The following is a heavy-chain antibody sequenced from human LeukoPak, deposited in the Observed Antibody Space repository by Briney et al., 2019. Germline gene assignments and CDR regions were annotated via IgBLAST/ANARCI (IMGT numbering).Heavy chain of an antibody. CDR3: ARDGDYYPDEAFDI. D-gene: IGHD3-10*01. CDR1: GGSISSSSYY. CDR2: IYYSGST. Sequence: PSETLSLTCTVSGGSISSSSYYWGWIRQPPGKGLEWIGSIYYSGSTYYNPSLKSRVTISVDTSKNQFSLKLSSATAADTAVYYCARDGDYYPDEAFDIWGQGTMVTVSS. J-gene: IGHJ3*02. V-gene: IGHV4-39*07.